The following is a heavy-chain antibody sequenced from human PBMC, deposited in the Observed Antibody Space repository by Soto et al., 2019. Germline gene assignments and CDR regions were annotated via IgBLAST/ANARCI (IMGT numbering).Heavy chain of an antibody. CDR2: INHSGST. V-gene: IGHV4-34*01. CDR3: ARSHYYYGMDV. J-gene: IGHJ6*02. Sequence: SETLSLTCAGYGGSFSGYYWSWIRQPPGKGLEWIGEINHSGSTNYNPSLKSRVTISVDTSKNQFSLKLSSVTAADTAVYYCARSHYYYGMDVWGQGTTVTVSS. CDR1: GGSFSGYY.